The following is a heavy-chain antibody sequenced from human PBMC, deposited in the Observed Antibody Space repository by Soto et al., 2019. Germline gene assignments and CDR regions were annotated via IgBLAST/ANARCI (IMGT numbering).Heavy chain of an antibody. J-gene: IGHJ6*02. CDR1: GFTFSSYA. CDR3: AKDLKRDIVVVPAAALYYYGMDV. V-gene: IGHV3-23*01. Sequence: GGSLRLSCAASGFTFSSYAMSWVRQAPGKGLEWVSAISGSGGSTYYADSVKGRFTISRDNSKNTLYLQMNSLRAEDTAVYYCAKDLKRDIVVVPAAALYYYGMDVWGQGTTATVSS. CDR2: ISGSGGST. D-gene: IGHD2-2*01.